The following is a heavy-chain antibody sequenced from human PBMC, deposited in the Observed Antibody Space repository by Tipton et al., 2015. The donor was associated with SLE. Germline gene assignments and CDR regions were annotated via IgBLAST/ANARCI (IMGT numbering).Heavy chain of an antibody. J-gene: IGHJ4*02. Sequence: SLRLSCAASGFTFSSYAMSWVRQAPGKGLEWVSVVSGTGFTYYADSVKGRFTISRDNSKNALFLQMNNLRDGDTAIYYCAKRVAYSSSSAYFDSWGQGTVVTVSS. CDR1: GFTFSSYA. V-gene: IGHV3-23*01. D-gene: IGHD6-6*01. CDR3: AKRVAYSSSSAYFDS. CDR2: VSGTGFT.